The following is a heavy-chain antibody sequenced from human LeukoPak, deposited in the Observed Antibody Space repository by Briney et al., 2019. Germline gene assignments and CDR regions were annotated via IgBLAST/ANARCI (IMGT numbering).Heavy chain of an antibody. V-gene: IGHV1-2*06. CDR1: AYTFTGYY. Sequence: ASVKVSCKASAYTFTGYYMHCVRQDPGQELEWMGRINPNSGCTNYAQQFQGRVTMTRDTSISTAYMELSRLRSDDTAVYYCARGDTVDYWGQGTLVTVSS. CDR3: ARGDTVDY. J-gene: IGHJ4*02. CDR2: INPNSGCT. D-gene: IGHD5-18*01.